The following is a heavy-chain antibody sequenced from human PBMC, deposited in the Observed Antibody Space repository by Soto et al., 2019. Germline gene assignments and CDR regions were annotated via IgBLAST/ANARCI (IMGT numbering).Heavy chain of an antibody. V-gene: IGHV3-33*01. CDR3: ARDALVTLTSPGGFDY. D-gene: IGHD2-21*02. J-gene: IGHJ4*02. CDR1: GFTFSSYG. Sequence: GGSLRLSCAASGFTFSSYGMHWVRQAPGKGLEWVAVIWYDGSNKYYGDSVKGRFTISRDNSKNTLYLQMDSLRAEDAALYYCARDALVTLTSPGGFDYWGQGTLVTVSS. CDR2: IWYDGSNK.